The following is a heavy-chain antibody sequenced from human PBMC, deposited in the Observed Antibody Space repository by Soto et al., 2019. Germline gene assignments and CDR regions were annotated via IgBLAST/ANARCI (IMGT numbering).Heavy chain of an antibody. V-gene: IGHV4-31*03. CDR2: IYFSGST. Sequence: SETLSLTCTVSGGSITSGDYYWSWIRQRPGKGLQWIGYIYFSGSTYYHPSLKSRVTISLDTSKNKSSLNLRSVTAADTAVYYCTRDSSGDYGWFDSWGQGTVVTVSS. D-gene: IGHD4-17*01. CDR1: GGSITSGDYY. CDR3: TRDSSGDYGWFDS. J-gene: IGHJ5*01.